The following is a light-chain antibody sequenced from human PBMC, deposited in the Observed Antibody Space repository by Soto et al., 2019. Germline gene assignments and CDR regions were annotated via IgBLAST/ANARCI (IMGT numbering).Light chain of an antibody. Sequence: EIVMTQSPATLSVSPGERATLSCRASQSVSSNLAWYQQKPGQAPRLLIYGASTRATGIPARFSGSGSGTEFTLTISSLQSEDFALYYCQQCNNWPRTFGQGTKLEIK. J-gene: IGKJ2*01. V-gene: IGKV3-15*01. CDR2: GAS. CDR3: QQCNNWPRT. CDR1: QSVSSN.